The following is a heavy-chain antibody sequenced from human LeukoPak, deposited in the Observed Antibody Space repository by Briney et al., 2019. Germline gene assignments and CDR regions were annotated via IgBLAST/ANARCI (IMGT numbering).Heavy chain of an antibody. D-gene: IGHD3-22*01. V-gene: IGHV3-33*06. CDR2: IWYDGSNK. CDR1: GFTFSSYG. CDR3: AKDRSAYYYDSSGPKDY. J-gene: IGHJ4*02. Sequence: GGSLRLSSAASGFTFSSYGMHWVRQAPGKGLEWVAVIWYDGSNKYYADSVKGRFTISRDNSKNALYLQMNSLRAEDTAVYYCAKDRSAYYYDSSGPKDYWGQGTLVTVSS.